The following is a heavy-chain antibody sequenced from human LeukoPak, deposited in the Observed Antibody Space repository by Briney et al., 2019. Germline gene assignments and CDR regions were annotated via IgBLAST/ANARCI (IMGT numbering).Heavy chain of an antibody. V-gene: IGHV4-34*01. J-gene: IGHJ4*02. Sequence: SETLSLTCAVYGGSFSGYYWSWIRQPPRKGLEWIGEINHSGSTNYNPSLKSRVTISVDTSKNQFSLKLSSVTAADTAVYYCARGRRDGYNLNWGQGTLVTVSS. CDR3: ARGRRDGYNLN. CDR2: INHSGST. CDR1: GGSFSGYY. D-gene: IGHD5-24*01.